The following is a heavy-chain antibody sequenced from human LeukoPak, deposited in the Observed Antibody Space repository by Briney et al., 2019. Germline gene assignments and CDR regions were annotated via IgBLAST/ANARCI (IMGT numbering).Heavy chain of an antibody. CDR1: GYSFTSYW. Sequence: GEPLKISCKGSGYSFTSYWIGWVRQMPGKGLEWMGIIYPGDSDTRYSPSFQGQVTISADKSISTAYLQWSSLKASDTAMYYCASPVGYSSSGSAFDIWGQGTMVTVSS. CDR3: ASPVGYSSSGSAFDI. CDR2: IYPGDSDT. D-gene: IGHD6-6*01. V-gene: IGHV5-51*01. J-gene: IGHJ3*02.